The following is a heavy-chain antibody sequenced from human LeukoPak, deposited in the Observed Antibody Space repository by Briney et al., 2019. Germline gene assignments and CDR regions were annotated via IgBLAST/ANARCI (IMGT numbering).Heavy chain of an antibody. D-gene: IGHD3-22*01. V-gene: IGHV3-48*02. Sequence: GGSLRLSCAASGFTFSSYRMNWVRQAPGKGLEWVSYISSSSSTIYYADSVKGRFTISRDNAKNSLYLQMNSLRDEDTAVCYCARDQRRKYYYDSSLWGQGTLVTVSS. J-gene: IGHJ4*02. CDR1: GFTFSSYR. CDR2: ISSSSSTI. CDR3: ARDQRRKYYYDSSL.